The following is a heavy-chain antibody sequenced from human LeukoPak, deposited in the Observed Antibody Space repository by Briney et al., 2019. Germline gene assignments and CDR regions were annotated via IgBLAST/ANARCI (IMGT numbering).Heavy chain of an antibody. D-gene: IGHD6-6*01. V-gene: IGHV1-18*01. CDR1: GYTFTSFG. J-gene: IGHJ3*02. Sequence: ASVKVSCKASGYTFTSFGISWVRQSPGLGLRWMGWISGFNGITSSARRLQGRVTMTTDSSMSTAYMELRSLISDDTAVYYCASLIYSSSEGPNAFDIWGQGTMVTVSS. CDR2: ISGFNGIT. CDR3: ASLIYSSSEGPNAFDI.